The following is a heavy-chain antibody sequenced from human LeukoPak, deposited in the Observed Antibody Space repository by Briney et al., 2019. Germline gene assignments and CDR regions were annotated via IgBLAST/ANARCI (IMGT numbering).Heavy chain of an antibody. D-gene: IGHD1-26*01. CDR1: GLTFSSYA. CDR2: ISGSGRST. V-gene: IGHV3-23*01. J-gene: IGHJ4*02. Sequence: PGGSLRLSCAASGLTFSSYAMSWVRQAPRKRLEWVSPISGSGRSTYYADSVKGRFTISRDNSKNTLYLQMNSLRAEDTAVYYCAKTTSGSYDGWGQGTLVTVSS. CDR3: AKTTSGSYDG.